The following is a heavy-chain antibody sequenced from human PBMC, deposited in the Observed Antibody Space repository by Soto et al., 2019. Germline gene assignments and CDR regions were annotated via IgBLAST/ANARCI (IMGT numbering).Heavy chain of an antibody. Sequence: PGGSLRLSCAASGFTFSSYAISWVRQAPGQGLEWMGGIIPIFGTANYAQKFQGRVTITADKSTSTAYMELSSLRSEDTAVYYCARDLLEWQSTAIFDPWGQGT. CDR1: GFTFSSYA. V-gene: IGHV1-69*06. J-gene: IGHJ5*02. D-gene: IGHD3-3*01. CDR3: ARDLLEWQSTAIFDP. CDR2: IIPIFGTA.